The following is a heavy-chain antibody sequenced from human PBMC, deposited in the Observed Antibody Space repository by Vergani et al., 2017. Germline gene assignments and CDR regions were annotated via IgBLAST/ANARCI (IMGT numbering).Heavy chain of an antibody. Sequence: QVQLVQSGAEVKKPGSSVKVSCKASGGTFSSYAISWVRQAPGQGLEWMGGIIPIFGTANYAQKFQGRVTITADESTSTAYMELSSLGSEDTAVYYCARSSSGGQLGHNYYYYYYMDVWGKGTTVTVSS. CDR1: GGTFSSYA. CDR2: IIPIFGTA. J-gene: IGHJ6*03. V-gene: IGHV1-69*01. D-gene: IGHD6-6*01. CDR3: ARSSSGGQLGHNYYYYYYMDV.